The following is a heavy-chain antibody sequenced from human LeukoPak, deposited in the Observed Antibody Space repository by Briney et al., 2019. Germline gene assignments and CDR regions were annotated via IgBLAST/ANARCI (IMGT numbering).Heavy chain of an antibody. V-gene: IGHV3-7*03. CDR3: AKRDDSSDYSFDH. CDR2: IKRDGSEK. J-gene: IGHJ4*02. CDR1: GFTFSSYW. Sequence: GGSLRLSCAASGFTFSSYWMTWVRQAPGKGLEWVANIKRDGSEKHYVDPVKGRFTISRDNAKNSMFLQMNSLRTEDTAVYYCAKRDDSSDYSFDHWGQGTLVTVSS. D-gene: IGHD3-22*01.